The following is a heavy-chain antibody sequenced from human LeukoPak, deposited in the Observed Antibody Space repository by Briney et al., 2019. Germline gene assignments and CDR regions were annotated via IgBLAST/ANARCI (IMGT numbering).Heavy chain of an antibody. CDR2: IRNDGTNK. CDR1: GFTFSNYG. J-gene: IGHJ5*02. V-gene: IGHV3-30*02. CDR3: ARMIYFDWNNWFDP. Sequence: GGSLRLSCAASGFTFSNYGMHWVRQAPGKGLEWVAFIRNDGTNKYYADSVKGRFTISRDNSKNTLYLEVNSLRAEDTAVYYCARMIYFDWNNWFDPWGQGTLVTVSS. D-gene: IGHD3-9*01.